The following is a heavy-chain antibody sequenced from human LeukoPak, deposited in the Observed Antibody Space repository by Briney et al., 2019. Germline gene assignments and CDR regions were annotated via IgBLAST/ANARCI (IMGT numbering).Heavy chain of an antibody. CDR1: GGSISSYY. J-gene: IGHJ4*02. V-gene: IGHV4-59*01. CDR2: IYYSGST. Sequence: SETLSLTCTVSGGSISSYYWNWIRQAPGKGLEWIGYIYYSGSTNYNPSLKSRVTISVDTSKNQFSLKLSSVTAADRAVYYCARVPPYQDIVVVVAPYFDYWGQGTLVTVSS. D-gene: IGHD2-15*01. CDR3: ARVPPYQDIVVVVAPYFDY.